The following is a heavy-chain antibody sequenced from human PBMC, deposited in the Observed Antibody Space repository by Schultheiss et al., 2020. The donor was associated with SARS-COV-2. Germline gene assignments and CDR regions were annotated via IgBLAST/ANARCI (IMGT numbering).Heavy chain of an antibody. CDR1: GGSISSYY. CDR2: INHSGST. Sequence: SETLSLTCTVSGGSISSYYWSWIRQPPGKGLEWIGEINHSGSTNYNPSLKSRVTISVDTSKNQFSLKLSSVTAADTAVYYCARDRRYRSTTSAFDIWGQGTMVTVSS. J-gene: IGHJ3*02. CDR3: ARDRRYRSTTSAFDI. V-gene: IGHV4-34*01. D-gene: IGHD2-2*01.